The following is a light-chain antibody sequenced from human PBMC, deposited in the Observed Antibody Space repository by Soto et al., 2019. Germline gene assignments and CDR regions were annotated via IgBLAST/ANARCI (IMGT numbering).Light chain of an antibody. J-gene: IGKJ3*01. CDR1: QNIRTK. V-gene: IGKV1-5*01. CDR2: DAS. CDR3: PQFDSFPLV. Sequence: DIQMTQSPPTLSAYVGDRVTITCRASQNIRTKLAWYQQKPGQAPKLLLYDASTLDSGVPSRFSGSGSGTEFTLTITSLQPDDFATYYCPQFDSFPLVFGPGSKVDLK.